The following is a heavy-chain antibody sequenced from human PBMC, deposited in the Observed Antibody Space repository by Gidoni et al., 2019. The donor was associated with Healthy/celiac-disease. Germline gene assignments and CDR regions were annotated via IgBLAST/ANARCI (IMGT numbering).Heavy chain of an antibody. V-gene: IGHV4-39*01. CDR1: GCPISSSSYY. CDR2: IYYSGRT. Sequence: QMQLQESGPGLVKPSETLSLTCTVSGCPISSSSYYWGWTRQPPGKGLEWIGSIYYSGRTYYNPSLKSRVTISVDTSKNQFSLKLRSGTAADTAVYYCARVIVGAPRALYYFDYWGQGTLVTVSS. D-gene: IGHD1-26*01. J-gene: IGHJ4*02. CDR3: ARVIVGAPRALYYFDY.